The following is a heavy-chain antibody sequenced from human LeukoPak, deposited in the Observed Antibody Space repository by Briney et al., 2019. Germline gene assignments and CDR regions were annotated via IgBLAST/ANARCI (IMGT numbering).Heavy chain of an antibody. CDR3: ARDPWNSSGYYVRSGDYFDY. V-gene: IGHV3-33*01. D-gene: IGHD3-22*01. CDR2: IWYDGSNE. Sequence: GGSLRLSCAASGFIFSSYGMPWVSQAPGKGLDWVAVIWYDGSNEYYADSVKGRFTISRDNSKNTLYLQMNSLRAEDTAVYYCARDPWNSSGYYVRSGDYFDYWGQGTLFTVSS. CDR1: GFIFSSYG. J-gene: IGHJ4*02.